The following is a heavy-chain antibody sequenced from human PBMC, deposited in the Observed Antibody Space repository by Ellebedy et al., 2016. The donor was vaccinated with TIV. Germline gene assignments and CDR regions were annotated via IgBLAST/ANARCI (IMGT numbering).Heavy chain of an antibody. CDR1: GGSISSGGYY. V-gene: IGHV4-31*03. CDR2: FYYSGST. J-gene: IGHJ2*01. D-gene: IGHD1-14*01. CDR3: ASKDHGYWYFDL. Sequence: MPSETLSLTCTVSGGSISSGGYYWSWIRQHPGKGLEWSGYFYYSGSTYYNPSLKSRVTISVDTSKNQFSLKLSSVTAADTAVYYCASKDHGYWYFDLWGRGTLVTVSS.